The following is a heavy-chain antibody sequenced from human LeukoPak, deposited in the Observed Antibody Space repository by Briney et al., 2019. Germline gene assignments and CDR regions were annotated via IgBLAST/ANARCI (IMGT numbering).Heavy chain of an antibody. V-gene: IGHV5-51*01. J-gene: IGHJ5*02. CDR2: IYPGDSDT. CDR3: ARRPYSSASREAWFDP. Sequence: GESLQISCQASGYNFATSWIGWVRQMPGKGLEWMGIIYPGDSDTRYSPSFQGQVTISADRSISTAYLQWSSLKASDTAMYYCARRPYSSASREAWFDPWGQGTLVTVSS. D-gene: IGHD6-6*01. CDR1: GYNFATSW.